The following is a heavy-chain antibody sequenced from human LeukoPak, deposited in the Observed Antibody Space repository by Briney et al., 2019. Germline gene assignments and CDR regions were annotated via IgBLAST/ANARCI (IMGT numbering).Heavy chain of an antibody. Sequence: SETLSLTCTVSGGSISSSSYYWGWIRQPPGKGLEWIGSIYYSGSTYYNPSLKSRVTISVDTSKNQFSLKLSSVTAADTAVYYCARSGVPAAVDAFDIWGQGTMVTVSS. CDR3: ARSGVPAAVDAFDI. CDR2: IYYSGST. D-gene: IGHD2-2*01. CDR1: GGSISSSSYY. J-gene: IGHJ3*02. V-gene: IGHV4-39*01.